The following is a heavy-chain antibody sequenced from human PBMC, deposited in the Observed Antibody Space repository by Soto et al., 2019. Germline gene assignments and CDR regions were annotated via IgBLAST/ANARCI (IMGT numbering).Heavy chain of an antibody. Sequence: GGSLRLSCAASGFTFSSYSMNWVRQAPGKGLEWVSYISSSSSTIYYADSVKGRFTISRDNAKNSLYLQMNSLRDEDTAVYYCARVPTSSGYSEGYYYGMDVWGQGTTVTVSS. D-gene: IGHD3-22*01. J-gene: IGHJ6*02. CDR3: ARVPTSSGYSEGYYYGMDV. CDR1: GFTFSSYS. V-gene: IGHV3-48*02. CDR2: ISSSSSTI.